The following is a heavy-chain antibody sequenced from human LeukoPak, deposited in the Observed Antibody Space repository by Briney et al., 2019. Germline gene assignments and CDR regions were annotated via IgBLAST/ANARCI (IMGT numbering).Heavy chain of an antibody. Sequence: PSETLSLTCTVSGGSISSYYWSWIRQPPGKGLEWIGYIYYSGSTNYNPSLKSRVTISVDTSKNQFSLKLSSVTAADTAVYYCARPITMVRGVIMPNAFDIWGQGTMVTVSS. CDR3: ARPITMVRGVIMPNAFDI. J-gene: IGHJ3*02. V-gene: IGHV4-59*12. CDR1: GGSISSYY. CDR2: IYYSGST. D-gene: IGHD3-10*01.